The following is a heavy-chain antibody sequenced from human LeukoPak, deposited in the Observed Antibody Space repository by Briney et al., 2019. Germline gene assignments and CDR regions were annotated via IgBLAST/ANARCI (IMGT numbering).Heavy chain of an antibody. D-gene: IGHD3-3*02. CDR3: ARALLGYYYMDV. CDR1: GFTFSNYG. CDR2: ISTSTSSI. V-gene: IGHV3-48*01. J-gene: IGHJ6*03. Sequence: GGSLRLSCAAAGFTFSNYGMNWVRQAPGKGLEWVSYISTSTSSIYYADSVKGRFTISRDYAKNSLYLQMNSLRAEDTAVYYCARALLGYYYMDVWGKGTTVTVSS.